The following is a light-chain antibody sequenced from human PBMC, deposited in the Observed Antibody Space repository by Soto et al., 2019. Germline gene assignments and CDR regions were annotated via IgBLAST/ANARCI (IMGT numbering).Light chain of an antibody. V-gene: IGKV3-15*01. CDR2: DTS. J-gene: IGKJ1*01. CDR3: QQYVHWPPGA. Sequence: IGVTQSPATLSVSPGERFTLSCRASQSVSSSLACYQQRPGQAPRLLIYDTSTRAAGIAARFSGSGSGTEFTLTISSLQSEDSAVYYCQQYVHWPPGAFGQGTKVDIK. CDR1: QSVSSS.